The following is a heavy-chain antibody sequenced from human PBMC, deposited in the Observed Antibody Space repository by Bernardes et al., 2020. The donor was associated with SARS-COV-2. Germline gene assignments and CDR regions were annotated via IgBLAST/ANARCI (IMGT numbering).Heavy chain of an antibody. J-gene: IGHJ3*02. CDR1: GFTFSSYG. CDR2: IWFDGNNK. V-gene: IGHV3-33*01. CDR3: AREPIRYVTSEPFDI. Sequence: GSLRLSCTASGFTFSSYGMHWVRQAPGKGLEWVAVIWFDGNNKYYADSVKGRFTISRDNSKNTLYLQMNSLRAEDTAVYYCAREPIRYVTSEPFDIWGQGTMVTVSS. D-gene: IGHD2-2*01.